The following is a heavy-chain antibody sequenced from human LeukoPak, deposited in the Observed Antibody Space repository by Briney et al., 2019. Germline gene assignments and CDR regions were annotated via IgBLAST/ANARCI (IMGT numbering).Heavy chain of an antibody. D-gene: IGHD1-14*01. Sequence: GGSLRLSCAASGFTVITNDMTWVRHAPGKGLEWVSVLYSDGNTKYADSVQGRCTISRDNSKNTLYLEMNSLSPDDTAVYYCARGVEPLAANTLAYWGQGTLVTVSS. V-gene: IGHV3-53*01. CDR2: LYSDGNT. CDR1: GFTVITND. CDR3: ARGVEPLAANTLAY. J-gene: IGHJ4*02.